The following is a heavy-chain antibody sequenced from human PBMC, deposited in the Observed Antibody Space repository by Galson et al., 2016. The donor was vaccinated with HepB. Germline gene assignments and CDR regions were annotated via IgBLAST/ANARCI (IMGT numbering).Heavy chain of an antibody. V-gene: IGHV5-51*01. J-gene: IGHJ6*02. D-gene: IGHD3-10*01. CDR2: IYPGDSDT. CDR3: ARPVHASGTKGMDV. CDR1: GSNFTTYW. Sequence: QSGAEVKKSGESLKISCKGSGSNFTTYWIGWVRQMPGKGLEWMGIIYPGDSDTRYSPSFQGQVSISADKSISTAYLQWSSLKASDSAIYYCARPVHASGTKGMDVWGQGTTVTVSS.